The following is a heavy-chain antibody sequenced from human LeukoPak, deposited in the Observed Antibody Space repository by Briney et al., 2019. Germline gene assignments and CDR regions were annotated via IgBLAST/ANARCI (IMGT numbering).Heavy chain of an antibody. CDR3: ARVMSDYGDYVSFDY. J-gene: IGHJ4*02. CDR1: RFTVSSNY. CDR2: IYSGGST. V-gene: IGHV3-66*01. Sequence: GGSLRLSCAASRFTVSSNYLSWVRQAPGKGLEWVSVIYSGGSTYYTDSVKGRFTISRDNFKNTVHLQMNSLRAEDTAVYYCARVMSDYGDYVSFDYWGQGTLVTVSS. D-gene: IGHD4-17*01.